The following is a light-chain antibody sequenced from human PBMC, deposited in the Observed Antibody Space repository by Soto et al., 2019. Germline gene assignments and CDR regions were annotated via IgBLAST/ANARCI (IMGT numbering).Light chain of an antibody. J-gene: IGLJ3*02. CDR1: SSDVGGYNY. CDR2: EVS. CDR3: SSYTGSSTLGV. Sequence: QAVLTQPASVSGSPGQSITISCTGTSSDVGGYNYVSWYQQHPGKAPKLMIYEVSNRPSGVSNRFSGSKSGNTASLTISGLQAEDEADYYCSSYTGSSTLGVFGGGTKLTVL. V-gene: IGLV2-14*01.